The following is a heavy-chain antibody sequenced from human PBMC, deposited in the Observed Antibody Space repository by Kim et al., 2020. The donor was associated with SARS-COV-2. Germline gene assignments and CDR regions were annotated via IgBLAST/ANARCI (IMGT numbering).Heavy chain of an antibody. J-gene: IGHJ5*02. CDR3: ARDRSITMIVGLYNWFDP. CDR1: GGTFSNYA. Sequence: SVKVSCKASGGTFSNYAINWVRQAPGQGLEWMGGIIPIFGTAKYAQKFQGRVTITADEYTSIAYMELSSLRSEDTAVYYCARDRSITMIVGLYNWFDPWGQGTLVTVSS. D-gene: IGHD3-22*01. CDR2: IIPIFGTA. V-gene: IGHV1-69*13.